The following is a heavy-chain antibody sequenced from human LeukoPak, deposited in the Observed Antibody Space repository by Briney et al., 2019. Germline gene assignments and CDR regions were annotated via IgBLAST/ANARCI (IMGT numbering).Heavy chain of an antibody. CDR2: IYPGDSDT. CDR1: GYSFTSYW. V-gene: IGHV5-51*01. J-gene: IGHJ3*02. Sequence: GESLKISCKGSGYSFTSYWIGWVRQMPGKGLEWMGIIYPGDSDTRYSPSFQGQVTISADKSISTAYLQWSSLKASDTAMYYCARPPTDDYYDSSGYDAFDIWGQGTMVTVSS. CDR3: ARPPTDDYYDSSGYDAFDI. D-gene: IGHD3-22*01.